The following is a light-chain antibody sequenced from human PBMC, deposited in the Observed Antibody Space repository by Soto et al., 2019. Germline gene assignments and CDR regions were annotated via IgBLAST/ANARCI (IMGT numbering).Light chain of an antibody. J-gene: IGLJ2*01. CDR3: SSYTSSSTFVV. V-gene: IGLV2-14*01. CDR2: DVR. Sequence: QSVLTQPASVSGSPGQSITISCTGTSSDVGDYDYVFWYQQHPGKAPKLMIYDVRNRPSGVSNRFSGSKSGSTASLTISGLQAEDEADYYCSSYTSSSTFVVFGGGTKLTVL. CDR1: SSDVGDYDY.